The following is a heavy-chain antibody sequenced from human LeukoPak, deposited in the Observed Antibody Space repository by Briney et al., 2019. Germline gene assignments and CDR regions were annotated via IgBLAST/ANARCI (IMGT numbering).Heavy chain of an antibody. Sequence: GGSLRLSCAASGLIFSNYGMHWVRQAPGKGLEWVTFIQCDGISKYHADSVKGRFTISRDNSKNTLYLQMNSLRPEDTTVYYCVEEAGSVAGRFDHWGQGNMVTVSS. V-gene: IGHV3-30*02. CDR2: IQCDGISK. CDR1: GLIFSNYG. J-gene: IGHJ4*02. D-gene: IGHD6-19*01. CDR3: VEEAGSVAGRFDH.